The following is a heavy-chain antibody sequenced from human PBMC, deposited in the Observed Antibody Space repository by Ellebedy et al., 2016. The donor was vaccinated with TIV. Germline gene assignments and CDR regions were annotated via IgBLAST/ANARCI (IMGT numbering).Heavy chain of an antibody. V-gene: IGHV1-69*13. Sequence: ASVKVSCKASGGTFSSYAISWVRQAPGQGLEWMGGIIPIFGTANYAQKFQGRVTITADESTSTAYMELSSLRSEDTAVYYCARGAAGSRRFWDIWGQGTMVTVSS. J-gene: IGHJ3*02. D-gene: IGHD6-13*01. CDR1: GGTFSSYA. CDR3: ARGAAGSRRFWDI. CDR2: IIPIFGTA.